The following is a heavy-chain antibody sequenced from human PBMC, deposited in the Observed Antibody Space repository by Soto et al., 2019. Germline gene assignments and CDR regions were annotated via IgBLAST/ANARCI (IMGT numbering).Heavy chain of an antibody. CDR1: GYTFTSYD. V-gene: IGHV1-8*01. D-gene: IGHD2-2*01. CDR3: AREIVPAAFYSNYDYAAFDP. CDR2: MNPNSGNT. Sequence: ASVKVSCKASGYTFTSYDINWVRQATGQGLEWMGWMNPNSGNTGYAQKFQGRVTMTRKTSISTAYMELSSLRSEDTAVYYCAREIVPAAFYSNYDYAAFDPWGQGTLVTVSS. J-gene: IGHJ5*02.